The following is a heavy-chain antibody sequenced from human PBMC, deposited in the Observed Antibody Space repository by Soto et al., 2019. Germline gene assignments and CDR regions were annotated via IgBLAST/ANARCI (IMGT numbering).Heavy chain of an antibody. J-gene: IGHJ4*02. D-gene: IGHD6-25*01. Sequence: QITLKESGPTLVKPTQTLTLTCTFSGFSLSTSGVGVGWLRQPPGKALECLGIIFWDDGQRYNPSLKSRLTSPKDTSNHQVALTLTNMDPVDTATYYCEHVNIAATNTSDYWGQGTLVTVSS. CDR2: IFWDDGQ. CDR1: GFSLSTSGVG. CDR3: EHVNIAATNTSDY. V-gene: IGHV2-5*02.